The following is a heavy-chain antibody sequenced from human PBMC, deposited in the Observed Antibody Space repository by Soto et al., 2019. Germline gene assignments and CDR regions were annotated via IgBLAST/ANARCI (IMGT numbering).Heavy chain of an antibody. D-gene: IGHD2-15*01. Sequence: GGSLRLSCAASGFTVSNYAMYWVRQAPGKGLEWVTVISYDGNNKYYADSVKGRFTISRDNSKNTLYLQMNSLRAEDTAVYYCARAGCDGGTCYTLVGLRYGMDVWGQGTTVTVSS. CDR1: GFTVSNYA. CDR3: ARAGCDGGTCYTLVGLRYGMDV. J-gene: IGHJ6*02. CDR2: ISYDGNNK. V-gene: IGHV3-30-3*01.